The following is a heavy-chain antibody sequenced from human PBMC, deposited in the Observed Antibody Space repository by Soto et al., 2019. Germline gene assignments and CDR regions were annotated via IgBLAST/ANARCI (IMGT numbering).Heavy chain of an antibody. Sequence: ESLNISFKGSGYSFTSYWIPWVRQMPGKGLERMGIIYPGDSDTRYSPSFQGQVTISADKSIYTAYLQWSSLKASDTDMYYCERPQRPDVLDAFDIWGQGTMV. CDR2: IYPGDSDT. V-gene: IGHV5-51*01. J-gene: IGHJ3*02. CDR3: ERPQRPDVLDAFDI. D-gene: IGHD3-10*02. CDR1: GYSFTSYW.